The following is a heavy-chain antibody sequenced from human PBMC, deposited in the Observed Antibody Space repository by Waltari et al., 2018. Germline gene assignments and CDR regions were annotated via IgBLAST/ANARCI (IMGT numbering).Heavy chain of an antibody. V-gene: IGHV3-7*01. J-gene: IGHJ4*02. CDR1: GFPFNPYW. CDR2: INPDGSQK. CDR3: TTLARGESGDY. D-gene: IGHD3-10*01. Sequence: EVQLVESGGGLVQPGGSLGLSCAASGFPFNPYWMKWIRQAPGKGLEWVANINPDGSQKFYVDSVKGRFTVSRDNAQNSLYLQMNNLRAEDTAVYYCTTLARGESGDYWGQGTLVTVSS.